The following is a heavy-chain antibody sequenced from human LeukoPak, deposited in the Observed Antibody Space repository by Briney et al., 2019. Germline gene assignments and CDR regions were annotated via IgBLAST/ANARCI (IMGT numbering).Heavy chain of an antibody. CDR3: ATFTPYSGYQGGSYYFDY. V-gene: IGHV1-24*01. Sequence: ASVEVSFKVSGYTLTELSMHWVRQAPGKGLEWMGGFDPEDGETIYAQKFQGRVTMTEDTSTDTAYMELSSLRSEDTAVYYCATFTPYSGYQGGSYYFDYWGQGTLVTVSS. D-gene: IGHD5-12*01. CDR1: GYTLTELS. CDR2: FDPEDGET. J-gene: IGHJ4*02.